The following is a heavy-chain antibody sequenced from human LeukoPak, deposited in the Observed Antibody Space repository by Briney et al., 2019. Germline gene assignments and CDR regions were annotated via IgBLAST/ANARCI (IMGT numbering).Heavy chain of an antibody. V-gene: IGHV3-7*01. CDR1: GFTFDNYW. Sequence: GGFLRLSCAASGFTFDNYWMTWVRQAPGKGLEWVANIKQDGSEKFYVDSVKGRFTISRDIAKNSLYLQMNSLRAEDTAVYYCARDKREFQVLFRKYYDSMDVWGKGTTVIVSS. D-gene: IGHD3-10*01. CDR3: ARDKREFQVLFRKYYDSMDV. CDR2: IKQDGSEK. J-gene: IGHJ6*03.